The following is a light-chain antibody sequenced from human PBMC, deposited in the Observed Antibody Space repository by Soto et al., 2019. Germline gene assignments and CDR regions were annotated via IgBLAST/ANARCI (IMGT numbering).Light chain of an antibody. CDR2: GAS. J-gene: IGKJ1*01. V-gene: IGKV3-20*01. CDR3: QQYHNLPA. CDR1: QSVSSSY. Sequence: EIVLTQSPGTLSLSPGERATLSCRASQSVSSSYLAWYQQKPGQAPRLLIYGASSRATGIPDRFSGSGSGTDFTLTISRLEPEDFAVYYCQQYHNLPAFGQGTKVDIK.